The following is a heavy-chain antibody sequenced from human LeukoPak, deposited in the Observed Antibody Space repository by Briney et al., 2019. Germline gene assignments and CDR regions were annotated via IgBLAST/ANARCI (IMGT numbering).Heavy chain of an antibody. J-gene: IGHJ4*02. CDR1: GDSISNRNC. V-gene: IGHV4-4*02. Sequence: PSETLSLTCTVSGDSISNRNCWTWVRQSPGKGLEWIGEIYHNGATNHKPSLKSRVTMSLDKSKNQFSLKLNSATAADTAVYYCVRNAGNSDYDSWGQGALVTVSS. CDR2: IYHNGAT. D-gene: IGHD4-23*01. CDR3: VRNAGNSDYDS.